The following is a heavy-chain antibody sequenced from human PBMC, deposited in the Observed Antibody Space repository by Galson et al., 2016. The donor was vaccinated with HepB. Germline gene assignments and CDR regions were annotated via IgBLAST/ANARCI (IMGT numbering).Heavy chain of an antibody. Sequence: SVKVSCKASAYTFTNYAMHWLRQAPGQGLEWMGWVIPGNGDTKYSQTFQGRVTFARDTSANTVDMEMSSLRSEDTAVYYCAREGNYYTLDFWGQGTLVTVSS. V-gene: IGHV1-3*01. D-gene: IGHD1-26*01. J-gene: IGHJ4*02. CDR2: VIPGNGDT. CDR1: AYTFTNYA. CDR3: AREGNYYTLDF.